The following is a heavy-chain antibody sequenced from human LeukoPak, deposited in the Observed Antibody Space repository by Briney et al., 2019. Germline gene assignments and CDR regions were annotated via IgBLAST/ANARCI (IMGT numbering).Heavy chain of an antibody. V-gene: IGHV1-2*02. Sequence: ASVKVSCKPSGYTSTGYYIHWVRQAPGQGLEWMGWINPNSGGTNYAQKFQGRVTMTSDTSINTAYMDLSRLRSDDTAVYYCARGEYRFGHDYWGQGTLVTVSS. CDR2: INPNSGGT. CDR3: ARGEYRFGHDY. CDR1: GYTSTGYY. J-gene: IGHJ4*02. D-gene: IGHD5-18*01.